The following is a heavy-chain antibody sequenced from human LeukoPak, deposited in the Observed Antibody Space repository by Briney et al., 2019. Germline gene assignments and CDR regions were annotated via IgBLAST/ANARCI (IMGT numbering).Heavy chain of an antibody. V-gene: IGHV3-7*01. Sequence: PGGSLRLSCAASGFTFSSYWMSWVRQARGKGLEWVANIKQDGSEKYYVDSVKGRFTISRDNAKNSLYLQMNSLRAEDTAVYYCARVDNNGLYSEYFDHWGQGTLVTVSS. D-gene: IGHD6-19*01. J-gene: IGHJ1*01. CDR3: ARVDNNGLYSEYFDH. CDR1: GFTFSSYW. CDR2: IKQDGSEK.